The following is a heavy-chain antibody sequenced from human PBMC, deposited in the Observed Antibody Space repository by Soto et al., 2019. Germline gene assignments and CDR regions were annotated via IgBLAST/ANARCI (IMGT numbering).Heavy chain of an antibody. D-gene: IGHD5-18*01. V-gene: IGHV2-5*02. Sequence: QITLKESGPPLVKPTQTLTLTCTFSGLSLSTSGVGVGWIRQPPGKALEWLAHIYWEDDKRYSPSLKSRLTITMDTSKTHAVLTTTNMDPVDTATYYCAHSVDVDTATVVGTWFDPWGQGTLVTVSS. CDR1: GLSLSTSGVG. CDR2: IYWEDDK. J-gene: IGHJ5*02. CDR3: AHSVDVDTATVVGTWFDP.